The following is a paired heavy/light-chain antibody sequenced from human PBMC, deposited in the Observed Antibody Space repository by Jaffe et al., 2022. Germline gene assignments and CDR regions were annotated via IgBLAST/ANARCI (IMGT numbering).Heavy chain of an antibody. J-gene: IGHJ4*02. D-gene: IGHD3-9*01. Sequence: EVQLVESGGGLVQPGRSLRLSCTASGFNFGDYAMSWVRQAPGKGLEWVSFIRSKAYGGTTEYAASVKGRFTISRDDSKSIAYLQMNSLKTEDTAVFYCTRSSSYYDFLTGYYGPEVTHDYWGQGTLVTVSS. CDR1: GFNFGDYA. CDR2: IRSKAYGGTT. CDR3: TRSSSYYDFLTGYYGPEVTHDY. V-gene: IGHV3-49*04.
Light chain of an antibody. Sequence: DIVMTQTPLSSPVTLGQPASISCRSSQSLVHSDGNTYLSWLQQRPGQPPRLLIYKISNRFSGVPDRFSGSGAGTDFTLKISRVEAEDVGVYYCTQATQFPYTFGQGTKLEIK. CDR2: KIS. CDR3: TQATQFPYT. V-gene: IGKV2-24*01. J-gene: IGKJ2*01. CDR1: QSLVHSDGNTY.